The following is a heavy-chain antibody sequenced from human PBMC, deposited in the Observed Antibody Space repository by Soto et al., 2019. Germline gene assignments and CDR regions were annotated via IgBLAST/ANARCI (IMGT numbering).Heavy chain of an antibody. Sequence: GGSLRLSCAASGFTFSSYAMHWVRQAPGKGLEWVAVISYDGSNKYYADSVKGRFTISRDNSKSTLYLQMNSLRAEDTAVYYCARTLGVSVAGYYYYYGMDVWGQGTTVTVSS. J-gene: IGHJ6*02. V-gene: IGHV3-30-3*01. CDR3: ARTLGVSVAGYYYYYGMDV. CDR2: ISYDGSNK. CDR1: GFTFSSYA. D-gene: IGHD6-19*01.